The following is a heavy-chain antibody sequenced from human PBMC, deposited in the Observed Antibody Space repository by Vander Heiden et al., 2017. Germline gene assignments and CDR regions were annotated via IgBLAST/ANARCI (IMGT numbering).Heavy chain of an antibody. J-gene: IGHJ4*01. Sequence: EVQLVESGGGLVQPGGALKLSCAASGFTFSASAIHWVRQASGRGLEWVGRIKTQANNYATAYAASVEGRFTISRYDSKNTAYLQMNSLKTEDTAVYYCTRLASGTWYDYWGRGTLVTVSS. CDR2: IKTQANNYAT. D-gene: IGHD6-13*01. CDR1: GFTFSASA. V-gene: IGHV3-73*02. CDR3: TRLASGTWYDY.